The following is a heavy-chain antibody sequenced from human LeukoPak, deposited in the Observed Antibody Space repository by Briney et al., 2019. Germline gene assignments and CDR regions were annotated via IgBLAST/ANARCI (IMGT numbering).Heavy chain of an antibody. CDR3: AKDRRGDWSFDY. CDR1: GFTVSTNY. CDR2: IYSGGST. V-gene: IGHV3-53*05. Sequence: GGSLRLSCAASGFTVSTNYMSWVRQAPGKGLEWVSLIYSGGSTYYADSVKGRFTISRDNPKNTLYLQMNSLRAEDTAVYYCAKDRRGDWSFDYWGQGTLVTVSS. J-gene: IGHJ4*02. D-gene: IGHD2-21*02.